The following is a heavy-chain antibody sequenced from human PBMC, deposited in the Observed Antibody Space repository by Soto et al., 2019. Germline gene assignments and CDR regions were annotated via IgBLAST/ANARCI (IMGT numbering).Heavy chain of an antibody. CDR2: ISYDGSNK. CDR3: ARDRLRYNWNDFPYYYYGMDV. Sequence: QVQLVESGGGVVQPGRSLRLSCAASGFTFSSYAMHWVRQAPGKGLEWVAVISYDGSNKYYADSVKGRFTISRDNSKNTRYLQMNSLRAADTAVYYCARDRLRYNWNDFPYYYYGMDVWGQGTTVTVSS. J-gene: IGHJ6*02. V-gene: IGHV3-30-3*01. CDR1: GFTFSSYA. D-gene: IGHD1-1*01.